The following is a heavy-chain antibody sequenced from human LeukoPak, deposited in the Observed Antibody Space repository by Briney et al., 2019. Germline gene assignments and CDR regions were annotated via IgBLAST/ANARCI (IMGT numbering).Heavy chain of an antibody. D-gene: IGHD3-10*01. CDR1: GFTSSSYW. Sequence: GGPLRLSCAASGFTSSSYWMHWVRQVPGKGLVWVSRISGDGTARNYADSVKGRFTISRDDAKNTVDLQMNSLRGEDTAVYYCVRGRGSYGWFDPWGQGTLVTVSS. CDR2: ISGDGTAR. J-gene: IGHJ5*02. V-gene: IGHV3-74*01. CDR3: VRGRGSYGWFDP.